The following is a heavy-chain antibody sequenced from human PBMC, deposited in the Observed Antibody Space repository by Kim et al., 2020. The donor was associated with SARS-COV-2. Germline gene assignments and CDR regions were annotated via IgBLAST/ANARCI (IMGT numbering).Heavy chain of an antibody. D-gene: IGHD6-6*01. CDR3: ARHLFGYSSSSDAFDI. Sequence: SRKRRVTISVDTSKNQFSLKLSSVTAADTAVYYCARHLFGYSSSSDAFDIWGQGTMVTVSS. V-gene: IGHV4-59*08. J-gene: IGHJ3*02.